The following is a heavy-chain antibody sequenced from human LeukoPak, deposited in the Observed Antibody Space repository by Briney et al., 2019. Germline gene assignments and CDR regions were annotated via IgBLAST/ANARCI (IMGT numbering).Heavy chain of an antibody. D-gene: IGHD2-8*02. CDR3: ARAPTGFPNWFDP. CDR2: IHPGNSDI. CDR1: GYNFANYW. Sequence: GESLKISCKGSGYNFANYWIAWVRQMPGKGLEWMGIIHPGNSDIRYSPSFQGQVTISADKSISTAYLQWGSLKASDTAIYYCARAPTGFPNWFDPWGQGTLVTVSS. J-gene: IGHJ5*02. V-gene: IGHV5-51*01.